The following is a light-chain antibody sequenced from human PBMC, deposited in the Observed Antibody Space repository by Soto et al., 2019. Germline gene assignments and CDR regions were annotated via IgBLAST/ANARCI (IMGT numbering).Light chain of an antibody. CDR1: QGISNY. CDR3: QKYHSAPRT. Sequence: DIQMTQSPSSLSASVGDRVTITCRASQGISNYLAWYHQKPGKVPTLLLYAASTLQSEVPSRFSGSGSGTDFTLTISSMQPEDVATYYCQKYHSAPRTFGQGTKVEIK. CDR2: AAS. J-gene: IGKJ1*01. V-gene: IGKV1-27*01.